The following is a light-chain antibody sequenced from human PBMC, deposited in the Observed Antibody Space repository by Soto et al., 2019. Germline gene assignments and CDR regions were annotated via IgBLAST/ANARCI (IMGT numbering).Light chain of an antibody. CDR3: SSYAGSNNFV. CDR2: EVS. V-gene: IGLV2-14*01. Sequence: QSALTQPASVSGSPGQSITISCTGTSSDVGGYDFVSWYRHHPGKAPKLIISEVSNRPSGVSNRFSGSKSGNTASLTVSGLQAEDEADYYCSSYAGSNNFVFGTGTKLTVL. J-gene: IGLJ1*01. CDR1: SSDVGGYDF.